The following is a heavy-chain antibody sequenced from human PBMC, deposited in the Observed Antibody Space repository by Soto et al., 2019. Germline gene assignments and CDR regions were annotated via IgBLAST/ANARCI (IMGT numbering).Heavy chain of an antibody. Sequence: GGSLRLSCAASGFTFSSYSMNWVRQAPGKGLEWVSSISSSSSYIYYADSVKGRFTISRDNAKNSLYLQMNSLRAEDTAVYYCARDLFAYDSSGPIDYWGQGTLVTVSS. V-gene: IGHV3-21*01. J-gene: IGHJ4*02. CDR1: GFTFSSYS. CDR2: ISSSSSYI. D-gene: IGHD3-22*01. CDR3: ARDLFAYDSSGPIDY.